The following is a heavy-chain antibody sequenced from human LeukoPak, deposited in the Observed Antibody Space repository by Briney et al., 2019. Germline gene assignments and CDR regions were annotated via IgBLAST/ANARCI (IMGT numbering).Heavy chain of an antibody. CDR1: GITVSDNY. CDR3: ARVHFPYGDFDY. V-gene: IGHV3-53*01. J-gene: IGHJ4*02. Sequence: GGSLRVSCAASGITVSDNYMSWVRQTPGKGLEWVSTLYPAGDTYFADSVRGRFTISRDISKSTVYLQMGSLRAEDTAVYFCARVHFPYGDFDYWGQGALVTVSS. CDR2: LYPAGDT. D-gene: IGHD4-17*01.